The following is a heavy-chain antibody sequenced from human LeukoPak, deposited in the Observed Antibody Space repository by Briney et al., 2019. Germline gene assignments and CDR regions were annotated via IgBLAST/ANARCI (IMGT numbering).Heavy chain of an antibody. J-gene: IGHJ4*02. CDR2: IYYSGST. CDR3: ARNGILSDSSGYYPGGVDY. V-gene: IGHV4-59*01. D-gene: IGHD3-22*01. CDR1: GGSIRSYY. Sequence: PSETLSLTCTVSGGSIRSYYWSWIRQPPGKGLEWIGYIYYSGSTNYNPSLKSRVTISVGTSKNQFSLKLSSVTAADTAVYYCARNGILSDSSGYYPGGVDYWGQGTLVTVSS.